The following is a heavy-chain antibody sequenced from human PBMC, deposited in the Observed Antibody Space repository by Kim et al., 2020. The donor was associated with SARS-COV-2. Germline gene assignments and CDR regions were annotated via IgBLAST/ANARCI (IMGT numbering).Heavy chain of an antibody. CDR2: ISSSSYI. Sequence: GGSLRLSCAASGFTFSSYSMNWVRQAPGKGLEWVSSISSSSYIYYADSVKGRLTITRDNAKNSLYLQMNSLRAEDTAVYYCGRDQGYSSSVRFDYWGQGTLVTVSS. CDR1: GFTFSSYS. V-gene: IGHV3-21*01. D-gene: IGHD6-13*01. J-gene: IGHJ4*02. CDR3: GRDQGYSSSVRFDY.